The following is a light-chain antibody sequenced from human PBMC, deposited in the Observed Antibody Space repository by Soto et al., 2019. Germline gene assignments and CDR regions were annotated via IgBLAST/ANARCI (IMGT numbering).Light chain of an antibody. CDR2: GAS. V-gene: IGKV3-20*01. CDR3: QQYVSSPWT. J-gene: IGKJ1*01. Sequence: EIVLTQSPGTLSLSPGERATLSCRASQSVSSNYLAWYQQKPGQAPRLLIYGASSGATGIPDRFSGSGSGTDFALTITRLETADSAVYYCQQYVSSPWTFGQGTKV. CDR1: QSVSSNY.